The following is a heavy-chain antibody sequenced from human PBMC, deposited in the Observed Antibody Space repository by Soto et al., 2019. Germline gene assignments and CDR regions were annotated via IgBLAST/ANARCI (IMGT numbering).Heavy chain of an antibody. CDR3: ARGRSGGSSYPYYYGMDV. J-gene: IGHJ6*02. D-gene: IGHD6-13*01. CDR1: GGSISSYY. CDR2: IYYSGST. V-gene: IGHV4-59*01. Sequence: SETLSLTCTVSGGSISSYYWSWIRQPPGKGLEWIGYIYYSGSTNYNLSLKSRVTISVDTSKNQFSLKLSSVTAADTAVYYCARGRSGGSSYPYYYGMDVWGQGTTVTVSS.